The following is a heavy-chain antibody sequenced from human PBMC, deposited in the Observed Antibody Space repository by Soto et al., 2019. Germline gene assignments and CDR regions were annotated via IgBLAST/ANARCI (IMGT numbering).Heavy chain of an antibody. CDR2: IKSKTDGGTT. V-gene: IGHV3-15*01. Sequence: GGSLRLSCAGSGFTFSNAWMSWVRQAPGKGLEWVGRIKSKTDGGTTDYAAPVKGRFTISRDDSKNTLYLQMNSLKTEDTAVYYCTTDFWSGYYTGYMDVWGKGTTVTVSS. CDR3: TTDFWSGYYTGYMDV. CDR1: GFTFSNAW. J-gene: IGHJ6*03. D-gene: IGHD3-3*01.